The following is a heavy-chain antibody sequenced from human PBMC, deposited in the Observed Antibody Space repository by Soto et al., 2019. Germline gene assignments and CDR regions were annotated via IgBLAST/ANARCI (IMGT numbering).Heavy chain of an antibody. J-gene: IGHJ4*02. CDR1: GFTFTRYS. CDR3: ARESEDLTSNFDY. V-gene: IGHV3-21*06. CDR2: ISSTTNYI. Sequence: GSLRLSCAASGFTFTRYSMNWVRQAPGKGLEWVSSISSTTNYIYYGDSMKGRFTISKDNAKNSLYLEMNSLRAEDTAVYYCARESEDLTSNFDYWGQGTLVTVSS.